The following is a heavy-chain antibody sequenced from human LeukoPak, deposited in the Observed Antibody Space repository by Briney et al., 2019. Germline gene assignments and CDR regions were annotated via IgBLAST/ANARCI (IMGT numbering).Heavy chain of an antibody. CDR1: GGSISSGGYY. V-gene: IGHV4-31*03. Sequence: SQTLSLTCTVSGGSISSGGYYWSWVRQHPGKGLEWIGHIYNSGSTSYSPPLKSRVTISIDTSKNQFFLRLSSVTAADTAVYYCARSHPVVTRDDAFDIWGQGTMVTVSS. J-gene: IGHJ3*02. CDR3: ARSHPVVTRDDAFDI. D-gene: IGHD4-23*01. CDR2: IYNSGST.